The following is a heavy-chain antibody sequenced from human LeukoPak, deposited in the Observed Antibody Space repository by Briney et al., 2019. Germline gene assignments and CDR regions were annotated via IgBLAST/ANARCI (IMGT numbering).Heavy chain of an antibody. V-gene: IGHV4-34*01. Sequence: SETLSLTCAVYGGSFSGYYWSWIRQPPAKGLEWIGEINHSGSTNYNPSLKSRVTISVDTSKNQFSLKLSSVTAADTAVYYCARAQEGDGYFLGLFDYWGQGTLVTVSS. CDR2: INHSGST. D-gene: IGHD5-24*01. J-gene: IGHJ4*02. CDR1: GGSFSGYY. CDR3: ARAQEGDGYFLGLFDY.